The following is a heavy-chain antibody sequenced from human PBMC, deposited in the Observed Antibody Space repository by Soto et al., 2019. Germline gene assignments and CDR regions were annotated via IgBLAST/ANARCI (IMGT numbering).Heavy chain of an antibody. CDR3: ARDLSGSGD. Sequence: QVQLVESGGGVVQPGRSLRLSCAASGFAFSSYAMHWVRQAPGKGLEWVAVISYDGSNKYYADSVKGRFTISRDNSKNTLYLQMNSLRAEVTAVYYCARDLSGSGDWGQGTLVTVSS. CDR2: ISYDGSNK. J-gene: IGHJ4*02. V-gene: IGHV3-30-3*01. D-gene: IGHD3-10*01. CDR1: GFAFSSYA.